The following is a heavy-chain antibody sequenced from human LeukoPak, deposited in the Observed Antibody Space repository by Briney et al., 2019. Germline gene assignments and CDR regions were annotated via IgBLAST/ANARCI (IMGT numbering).Heavy chain of an antibody. Sequence: GGSLRLSCAASGFTFSSYEMNWVRQAPGKGLEWVSYISSSGSTIYYADSVKGGFTISRDNAKNSLYLQMNSLRAEDTAVYYCARDSHYYGSGGYWGQGTLVTVSS. CDR1: GFTFSSYE. J-gene: IGHJ4*02. CDR3: ARDSHYYGSGGY. CDR2: ISSSGSTI. V-gene: IGHV3-48*03. D-gene: IGHD3-10*01.